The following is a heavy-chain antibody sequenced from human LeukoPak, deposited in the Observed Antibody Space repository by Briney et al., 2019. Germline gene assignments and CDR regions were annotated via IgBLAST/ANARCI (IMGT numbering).Heavy chain of an antibody. CDR2: ISGGGVST. CDR3: AKAGSGWYYFDY. J-gene: IGHJ4*02. V-gene: IGHV3-23*01. CDR1: GFTFSNYA. D-gene: IGHD6-19*01. Sequence: PGGSLRLSCAASGFTFSNYAMNWVRQAPGKGLEWVSGISGGGVSTYYADSVKGRFTIFRDNSKNTLYLQMNSLRAEDTAVYYCAKAGSGWYYFDYWGQGTLVTVSS.